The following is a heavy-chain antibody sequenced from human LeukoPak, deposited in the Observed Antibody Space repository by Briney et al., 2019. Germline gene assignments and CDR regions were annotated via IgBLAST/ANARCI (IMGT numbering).Heavy chain of an antibody. V-gene: IGHV3-21*01. CDR1: GFTFSRNS. CDR3: ARGDSNYGGGLDY. Sequence: GGSLRLSCAASGFTFSRNSMNWVRQAPGKGLEWVSSISTSSSYIYYADSVKGRFTISRDNAKNSLYLQMNSLRAEDTALYYCARGDSNYGGGLDYWGQGTLVTGSS. D-gene: IGHD4-11*01. CDR2: ISTSSSYI. J-gene: IGHJ4*02.